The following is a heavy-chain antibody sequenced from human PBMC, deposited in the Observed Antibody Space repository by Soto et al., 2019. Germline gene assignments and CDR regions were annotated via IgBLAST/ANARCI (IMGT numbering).Heavy chain of an antibody. CDR2: IHHSGNT. D-gene: IGHD6-25*01. Sequence: SETLSLTCAVSGYSITNGYYWGWIRQPPGKGLEWIGSIHHSGNTYYNPSLKSRVTLSIDTSKNQFSLKLRSVTAADTAMYCCGGVNVAGSGRFDDGGPGTLVAVSS. CDR3: GGVNVAGSGRFDD. CDR1: GYSITNGYY. V-gene: IGHV4-38-2*01. J-gene: IGHJ4*02.